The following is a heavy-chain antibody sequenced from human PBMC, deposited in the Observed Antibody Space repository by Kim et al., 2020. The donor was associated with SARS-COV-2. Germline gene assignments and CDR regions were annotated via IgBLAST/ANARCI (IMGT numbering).Heavy chain of an antibody. Sequence: ASVKVSCKASGYTFTGYYMHWVRQAPGQGLEWMGWINPNSGGTNYAQKFQGRVTMTRDTSISTAYMELSRLRSDDTAVYYCARGPLITITNWFDPWGQGTLVTVSS. CDR1: GYTFTGYY. V-gene: IGHV1-2*02. CDR3: ARGPLITITNWFDP. J-gene: IGHJ5*02. D-gene: IGHD3-3*01. CDR2: INPNSGGT.